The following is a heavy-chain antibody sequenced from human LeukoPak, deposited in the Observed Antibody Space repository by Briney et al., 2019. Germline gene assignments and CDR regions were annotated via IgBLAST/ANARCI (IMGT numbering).Heavy chain of an antibody. V-gene: IGHV1-69*13. Sequence: SVKVSCKASGGTFSTYAINWVRQAPGQGLEWMGGIIPSFGTPNYAQKFQDRVTITADEFTSTAYMELSSLRSEDTAVYYCARLGYCRDTNCYSDYYFMDVWGEGTTVTVSS. D-gene: IGHD2-2*02. CDR2: IIPSFGTP. CDR1: GGTFSTYA. CDR3: ARLGYCRDTNCYSDYYFMDV. J-gene: IGHJ6*03.